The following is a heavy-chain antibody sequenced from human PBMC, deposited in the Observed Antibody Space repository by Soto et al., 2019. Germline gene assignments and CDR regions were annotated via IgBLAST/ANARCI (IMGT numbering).Heavy chain of an antibody. CDR2: INAGSGNT. D-gene: IGHD3-10*01. CDR1: GYTSTNYG. CDR3: ARNLYGSGSYYEGFDY. Sequence: GASVKVSCKASGYTSTNYGMHWVRQAPGQRLEWMGWINAGSGNTKYSQKFQGRITITRDTSASTVYMELSSLRSEDTAVYYCARNLYGSGSYYEGFDYWGQGTLVTVSS. J-gene: IGHJ4*02. V-gene: IGHV1-3*01.